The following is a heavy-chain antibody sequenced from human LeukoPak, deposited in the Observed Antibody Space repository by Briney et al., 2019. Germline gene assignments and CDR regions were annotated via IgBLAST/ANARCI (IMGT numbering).Heavy chain of an antibody. J-gene: IGHJ4*02. CDR1: GYTLTGLS. D-gene: IGHD3-9*01. CDR2: FDPEDGET. V-gene: IGHV1-24*01. CDR3: ATLQSTRTLLPGYYLGY. Sequence: GASVKVSCKVSGYTLTGLSMHWVRQAPGKGLEWMGGFDPEDGETIYAQKFQGRVTMTEDTSTDTAYMELSSLRSEDTAVYYCATLQSTRTLLPGYYLGYWGQGALVTVSS.